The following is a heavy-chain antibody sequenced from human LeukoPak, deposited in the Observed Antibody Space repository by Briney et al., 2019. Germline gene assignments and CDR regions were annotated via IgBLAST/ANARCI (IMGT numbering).Heavy chain of an antibody. CDR3: ARRGTIAVPVFWFDP. CDR2: IRSNSNYYST. D-gene: IGHD6-19*01. V-gene: IGHV3-73*01. CDR1: GFTFSDSA. Sequence: AGGSLRLSCAASGFTFSDSAIHWVRQASGKGLEWVGRIRSNSNYYSTSYGVSVKGRFTISRDNAKSTVYLQMNSLRAEDTAVYYCARRGTIAVPVFWFDPWGQGTLVIVSS. J-gene: IGHJ5*02.